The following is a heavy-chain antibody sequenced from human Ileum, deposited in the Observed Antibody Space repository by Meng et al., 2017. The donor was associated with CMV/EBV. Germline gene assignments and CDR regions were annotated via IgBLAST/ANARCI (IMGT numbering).Heavy chain of an antibody. V-gene: IGHV1-69*05. CDR3: ARASAPYDFWTFDY. CDR2: IIPIFGTA. CDR1: GGTFSSYA. D-gene: IGHD3-3*01. J-gene: IGHJ4*02. Sequence: SGGTFSSYAISWVRQAPGQGLGWMGGIIPIFGTANYAQKFQGRVTITTDESTSTAYMELSSLRSEDTAVYYCARASAPYDFWTFDYWGQGTLVTVSS.